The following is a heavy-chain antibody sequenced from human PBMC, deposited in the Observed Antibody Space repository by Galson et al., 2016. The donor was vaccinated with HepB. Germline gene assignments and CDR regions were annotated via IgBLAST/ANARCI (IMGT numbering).Heavy chain of an antibody. CDR2: ITRSGDAT. CDR1: GFSFSNSG. CDR3: AKDLLGGTFIPYFFDY. V-gene: IGHV3-23*01. J-gene: IGHJ4*02. Sequence: SLRLSCAASGFSFSNSGMSWVRQAPGRGLEWVPGITRSGDATHYADFVKGRFTISRDNSKNTLYLQMNSLRAEDTAVYYCAKDLLGGTFIPYFFDYWGQGTLVTVSS. D-gene: IGHD1-26*01.